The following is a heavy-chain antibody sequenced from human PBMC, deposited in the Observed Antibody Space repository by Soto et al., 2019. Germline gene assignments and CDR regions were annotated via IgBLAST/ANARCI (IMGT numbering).Heavy chain of an antibody. V-gene: IGHV5-10-1*01. Sequence: GESLKISCRGSGYSFTIYWISWVRQMPGKGLEWMGRIDPSDSYTNYSPSFQGHVTISADKSISTAYLQWSSLKASDTAMYYCARRVAXCSGGSCYHYYYYGMDVWGQGTTVTVSS. CDR1: GYSFTIYW. CDR2: IDPSDSYT. J-gene: IGHJ6*02. CDR3: ARRVAXCSGGSCYHYYYYGMDV. D-gene: IGHD2-15*01.